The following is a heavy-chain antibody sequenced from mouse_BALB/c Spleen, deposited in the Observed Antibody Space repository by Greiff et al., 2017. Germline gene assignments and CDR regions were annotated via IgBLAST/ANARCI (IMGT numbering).Heavy chain of an antibody. CDR3: TRGEFYYGSSYNAMDY. J-gene: IGHJ4*01. Sequence: VQLQQSGTVLARPGASVKMSCKASGYTFTSYWMHWVKQRPGQGLEWIGAIYPGNSDTSYNQKFKGKAKLTAVTSTSTAYMELSSLTNEDSAVYYCTRGEFYYGSSYNAMDYWGQGTSVTVSS. V-gene: IGHV1-5*01. D-gene: IGHD1-1*01. CDR1: GYTFTSYW. CDR2: IYPGNSDT.